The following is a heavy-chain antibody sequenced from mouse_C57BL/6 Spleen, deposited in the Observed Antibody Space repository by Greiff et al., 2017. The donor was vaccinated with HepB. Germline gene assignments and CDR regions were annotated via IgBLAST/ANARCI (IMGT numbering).Heavy chain of an antibody. V-gene: IGHV5-6*02. D-gene: IGHD1-1*01. CDR3: ARRFITTVVATFDY. CDR2: ISSGGSYT. CDR1: GFTFSSYG. Sequence: VKVVESGGDLVKPGGSLKLSCAASGFTFSSYGMSWVRPTPDKRLEWVATISSGGSYTYYPDSVKGRFTISRDNAKNTLYLQRSSLKSEDTAMYYCARRFITTVVATFDYWGQGTTLTVSS. J-gene: IGHJ2*01.